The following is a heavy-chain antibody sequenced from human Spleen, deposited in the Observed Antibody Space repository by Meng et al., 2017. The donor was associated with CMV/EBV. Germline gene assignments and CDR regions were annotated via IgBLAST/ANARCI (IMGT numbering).Heavy chain of an antibody. D-gene: IGHD2-2*01. J-gene: IGHJ6*02. V-gene: IGHV3-66*02. CDR1: GFTVSSNY. CDR2: IYSGGST. CDR3: ARVLPAANADYYGMDV. Sequence: GESLKISCAVSGFTVSSNYMSWVRQAPGKGLEWVSVIYSGGSTYYADSVKGRFTISRDNSKNTLYLQMNSLTAEDTAVYYCARVLPAANADYYGMDVWGQGTTVTSP.